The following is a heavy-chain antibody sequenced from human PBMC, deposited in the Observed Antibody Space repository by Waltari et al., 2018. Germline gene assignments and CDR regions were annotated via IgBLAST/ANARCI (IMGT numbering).Heavy chain of an antibody. Sequence: QVQLQQWGAGLLKPSETLSLTCAVYGGSFSGYYWSWIRQPPGKGLEWIGEINHSGSTNYNPSLKSRVTISVDTSKNQFSLKLSSVTAADTAVYYCARSGGFLEWLLYPHCWYFDLWGRGTLVTVSS. CDR3: ARSGGFLEWLLYPHCWYFDL. V-gene: IGHV4-34*01. J-gene: IGHJ2*01. D-gene: IGHD3-3*01. CDR2: INHSGST. CDR1: GGSFSGYY.